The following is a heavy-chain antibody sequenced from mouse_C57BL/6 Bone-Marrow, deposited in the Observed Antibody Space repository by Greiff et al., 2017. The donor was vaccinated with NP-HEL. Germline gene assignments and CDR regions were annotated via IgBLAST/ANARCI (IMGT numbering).Heavy chain of an antibody. J-gene: IGHJ3*01. V-gene: IGHV1-26*01. CDR1: GYTFTDYY. D-gene: IGHD3-2*02. CDR3: GRDGSSGPFAY. Sequence: VQLQQSGPELVKPGASVKISCKASGYTFTDYYMNWVKQSHGKSLEWIGDINPNNGGTSYNQKFKGKATLTVDKSSSTAYMELRSLTSEDSAVYYCGRDGSSGPFAYWGQGTLVTVSA. CDR2: INPNNGGT.